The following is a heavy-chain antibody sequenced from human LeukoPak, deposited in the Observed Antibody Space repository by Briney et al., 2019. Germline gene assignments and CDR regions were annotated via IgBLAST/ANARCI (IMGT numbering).Heavy chain of an antibody. V-gene: IGHV3-33*01. CDR2: IWYDGSNK. D-gene: IGHD3-10*01. J-gene: IGHJ4*02. Sequence: GGYLRLSCAASGFTFSSYGMHWVRQAPGKGLEWVAVIWYDGSNKYYADSVKGRFTISRDNSKNTLYLQMNSLRAEDTAVYYCAREDPLITMVRGVLDYWGQGTLVTVSS. CDR3: AREDPLITMVRGVLDY. CDR1: GFTFSSYG.